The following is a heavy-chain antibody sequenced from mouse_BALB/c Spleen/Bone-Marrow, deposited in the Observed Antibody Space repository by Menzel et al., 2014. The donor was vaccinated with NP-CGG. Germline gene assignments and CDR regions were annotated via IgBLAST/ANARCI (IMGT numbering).Heavy chain of an antibody. CDR3: AISYYGNYKDYFDF. J-gene: IGHJ2*01. CDR2: IWAGGST. CDR1: GFSLTSYG. V-gene: IGHV2-9*02. D-gene: IGHD2-10*01. Sequence: VQLQESGPGLVAPSQSLSITCTVSGFSLTSYGVHWVRQPPGKGLEWLGIIWAGGSTNYNSALMSRLSISKDNSKSQVFLKMSSLQTDDTAMCYCAISYYGNYKDYFDFWGQGTTLTVSS.